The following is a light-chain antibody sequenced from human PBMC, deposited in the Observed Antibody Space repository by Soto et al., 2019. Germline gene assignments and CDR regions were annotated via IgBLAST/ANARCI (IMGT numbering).Light chain of an antibody. J-gene: IGLJ2*01. CDR1: SSNIGSNT. CDR3: SSYTSSITLV. Sequence: QSVLTQPPSASGTPGQRVTISCSGSSSNIGSNTVNWYQQLPGTAPKLLIYSNNQRPSGVPDRFSGSKSGTSASLSISGLQAEDEADYYCSSYTSSITLVFGGGTKVTVL. CDR2: SNN. V-gene: IGLV1-44*01.